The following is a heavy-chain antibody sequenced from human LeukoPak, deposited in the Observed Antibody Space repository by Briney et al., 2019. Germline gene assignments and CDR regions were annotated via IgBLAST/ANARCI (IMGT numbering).Heavy chain of an antibody. CDR1: GGTFSSYG. CDR3: AREYDYYGSGSSERIFDY. Sequence: ASVKVSCKASGGTFSSYGISWVRQAPGQGLEWMGRIIPILGIANYAQKFQGRVTITADKSTSTAYMELSSLRSEDTAVYYCAREYDYYGSGSSERIFDYWGQGTLVTVSS. J-gene: IGHJ4*02. D-gene: IGHD3-10*01. V-gene: IGHV1-69*04. CDR2: IIPILGIA.